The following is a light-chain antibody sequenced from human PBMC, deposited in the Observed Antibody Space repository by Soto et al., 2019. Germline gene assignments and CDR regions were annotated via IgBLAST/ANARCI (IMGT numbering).Light chain of an antibody. V-gene: IGLV2-8*01. J-gene: IGLJ2*01. Sequence: QSALTQPPSASGSPGQSVTISCTGTSSDVGGYNYVSWYQQHPGKAPKLMIYEVIKRPSGVPDRFSGSKSGNTASLTVSGLQAEDEADYYCSSYAGSNKLVVFGGGTKLTVL. CDR1: SSDVGGYNY. CDR3: SSYAGSNKLVV. CDR2: EVI.